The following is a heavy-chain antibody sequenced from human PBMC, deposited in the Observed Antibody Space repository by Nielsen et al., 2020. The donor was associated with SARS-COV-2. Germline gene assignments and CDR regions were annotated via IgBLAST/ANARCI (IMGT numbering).Heavy chain of an antibody. Sequence: ASVKVSCKASGYTFTGYYMHWVRQAPGQGLEWMGCINPYSDNTGYAQKFQGRVTMTSNTSISTAYMELSSLKPEDTAVYFCMLTPLLGGDYWGQGTLVTVSS. CDR2: INPYSDNT. D-gene: IGHD2-8*01. CDR1: GYTFTGYY. V-gene: IGHV1-8*02. CDR3: MLTPLLGGDY. J-gene: IGHJ4*02.